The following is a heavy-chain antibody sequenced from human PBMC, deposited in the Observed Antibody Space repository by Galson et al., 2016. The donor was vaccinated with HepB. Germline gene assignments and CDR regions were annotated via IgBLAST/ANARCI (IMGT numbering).Heavy chain of an antibody. D-gene: IGHD3-10*01. CDR2: INSFNGNT. Sequence: SVKVSCKASGYTFTNYGISWVRQAPGQGLEWMGWINSFNGNTAYAQKLQGRVSLTTDTSTSTAYMELRSLRSDDTAVYYCARSSGWSGEFDMGDYWGQGALVTVSS. V-gene: IGHV1-18*01. CDR1: GYTFTNYG. J-gene: IGHJ4*02. CDR3: ARSSGWSGEFDMGDY.